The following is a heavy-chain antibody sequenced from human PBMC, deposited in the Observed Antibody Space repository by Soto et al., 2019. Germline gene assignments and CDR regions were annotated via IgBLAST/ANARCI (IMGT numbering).Heavy chain of an antibody. Sequence: PSETVSLTCTVSGGSISSGGHCWSWIRQHPGKGLEWIGHIYYSGSTYSNPSLKSRVTISVDTSKNQFSLKLSSVTAADTAVYYCARGITIFGVVYFDYWGQGTLVTVSS. CDR1: GGSISSGGHC. CDR3: ARGITIFGVVYFDY. V-gene: IGHV4-31*03. J-gene: IGHJ4*02. CDR2: IYYSGST. D-gene: IGHD3-3*01.